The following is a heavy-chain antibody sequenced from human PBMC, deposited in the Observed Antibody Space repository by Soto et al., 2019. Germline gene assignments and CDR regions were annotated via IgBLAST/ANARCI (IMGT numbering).Heavy chain of an antibody. J-gene: IGHJ6*02. CDR3: ARDRLRQRRNYYYYYGMDV. D-gene: IGHD3-16*01. V-gene: IGHV3-30*04. CDR1: GFTFSSYA. CDR2: ISYDGRNK. Sequence: QVQLVESGGGVVQPGRSLRLSCAASGFTFSSYAMHWVRQAPGKGLEWVAVISYDGRNKYYADSVKGRFTISRDNSKNTLYLQMNSLRAEDTAVYYCARDRLRQRRNYYYYYGMDVWGQGTTVTVSS.